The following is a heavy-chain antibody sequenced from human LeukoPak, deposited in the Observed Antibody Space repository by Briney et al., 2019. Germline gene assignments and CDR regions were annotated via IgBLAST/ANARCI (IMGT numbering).Heavy chain of an antibody. J-gene: IGHJ4*02. CDR3: ARTQSYFDY. V-gene: IGHV4-59*01. D-gene: IGHD2-21*01. Sequence: GLEWIAYIYYSGSTNYNPSLKSRVTISVDTSKNQFSLKLSSVTAADTAVYYCARTQSYFDYWGQGTLVTVSS. CDR2: IYYSGST.